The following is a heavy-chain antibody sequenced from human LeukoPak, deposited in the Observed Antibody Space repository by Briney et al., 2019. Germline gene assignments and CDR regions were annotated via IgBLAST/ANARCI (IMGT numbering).Heavy chain of an antibody. V-gene: IGHV4-59*01. D-gene: IGHD4-17*01. CDR3: ASHGDYYFDY. CDR1: GGSISSYY. Sequence: SETLSLTCTVSGGSISSYYWSWIRQPPGKGLEWIGYIYYSGSTNYNPSLKSRVTISVDTSKNQYSLKLSSVTAADTAVYYCASHGDYYFDYWGQGTLVTVSS. CDR2: IYYSGST. J-gene: IGHJ4*02.